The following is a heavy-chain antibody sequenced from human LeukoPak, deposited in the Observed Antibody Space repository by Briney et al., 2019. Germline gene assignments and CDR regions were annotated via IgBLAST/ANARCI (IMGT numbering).Heavy chain of an antibody. V-gene: IGHV3-30*04. CDR3: ARGRCGNFYYFDY. J-gene: IGHJ4*02. Sequence: GGSLRLSCAASGFTFSTYAMHWVRQAPGKGLEWVAVMSYDGNNKYYADSVKGRFTISRDNSKNTLYLQMNSLRAEDTAVFYCARGRCGNFYYFDYWGQGTLVTVSS. D-gene: IGHD4-23*01. CDR1: GFTFSTYA. CDR2: MSYDGNNK.